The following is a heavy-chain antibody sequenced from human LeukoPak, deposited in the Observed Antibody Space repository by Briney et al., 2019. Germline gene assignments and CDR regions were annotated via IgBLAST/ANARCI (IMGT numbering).Heavy chain of an antibody. CDR1: GFTFSSYA. J-gene: IGHJ5*02. V-gene: IGHV3-30*04. Sequence: AGGSLRLSCAASGFTFSSYAMHWVRQAPGKGLEWVAVISYDGSNKYYADSVKGRFTISRDNSKNTLYLQMNSLRAEDTAVYYCARDKSRRGYSSSWRYNWFDPWGQGTLVTVSS. D-gene: IGHD6-13*01. CDR2: ISYDGSNK. CDR3: ARDKSRRGYSSSWRYNWFDP.